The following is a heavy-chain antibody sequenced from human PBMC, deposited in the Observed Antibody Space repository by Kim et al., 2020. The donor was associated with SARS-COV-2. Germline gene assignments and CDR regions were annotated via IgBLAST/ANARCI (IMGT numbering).Heavy chain of an antibody. D-gene: IGHD3-3*02. J-gene: IGHJ4*02. CDR1: SDSFSAYY. CDR3: ARSEGRASWHHFDY. CDR2: IFYSGNT. Sequence: SETLSLTCTVSSDSFSAYYWSWIRQFPGKGLEWIGYIFYSGNTNYSPSLKSRVTISWDTSRSQFSLDLTPVTEADTAVYYCARSEGRASWHHFDYWGQG. V-gene: IGHV4-59*01.